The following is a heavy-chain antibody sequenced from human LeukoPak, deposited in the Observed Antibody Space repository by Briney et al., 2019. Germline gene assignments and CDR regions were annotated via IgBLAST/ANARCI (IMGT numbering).Heavy chain of an antibody. V-gene: IGHV4-39*01. CDR3: ARRSSWYFDY. J-gene: IGHJ4*02. D-gene: IGHD6-13*01. CDR1: GGSISSSSYY. Sequence: SETLSLTCTVSGGSISSSSYYWGWIRQPPGKGLEWIGSIYYSGSTYCNPSLKSRVTISVDTSKNQFSLKPSSLTAADTAVYYCARRSSWYFDYWGQGSLVTVSS. CDR2: IYYSGST.